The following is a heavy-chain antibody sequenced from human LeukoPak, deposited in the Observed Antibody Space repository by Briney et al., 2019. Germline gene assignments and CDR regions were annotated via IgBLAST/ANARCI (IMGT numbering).Heavy chain of an antibody. CDR3: AKGGRVSGSYSLNYFDY. CDR2: ISGSGGST. V-gene: IGHV3-23*01. J-gene: IGHJ4*02. CDR1: GFTFSRFG. Sequence: GGSLRLSCAASGFTFSRFGMSWVRPGPGKGREWVSAISGSGGSTYYGDSVKGRFTISRDNSKNTLYLQMNSLRAEDTAVYYCAKGGRVSGSYSLNYFDYWGQGTLVTVSS. D-gene: IGHD3-10*01.